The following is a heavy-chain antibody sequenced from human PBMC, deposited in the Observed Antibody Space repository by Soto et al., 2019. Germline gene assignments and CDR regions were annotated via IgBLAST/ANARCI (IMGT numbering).Heavy chain of an antibody. Sequence: SETLSLTCTVSGGSISSGDYYWSWIRQPPGKGLEWIGYIYYSGSTYYNPSLKSRVTISVDTSKNQFSLKLSSVTAADTAVYYCASDRGAARPGGFDYWGQGTLVTVSS. J-gene: IGHJ4*02. CDR1: GGSISSGDYY. CDR2: IYYSGST. V-gene: IGHV4-30-4*01. D-gene: IGHD6-6*01. CDR3: ASDRGAARPGGFDY.